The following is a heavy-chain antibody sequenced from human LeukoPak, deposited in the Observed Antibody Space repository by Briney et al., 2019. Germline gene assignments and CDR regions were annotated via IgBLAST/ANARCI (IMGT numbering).Heavy chain of an antibody. V-gene: IGHV3-30*18. CDR2: ISYDGSNK. CDR3: AKEPGSGWYYFDY. D-gene: IGHD6-19*01. Sequence: QSGGSLRLSCAASGFTFSSYGMHWVRQAPGKGLEWVAVISYDGSNKYYADSVKGRFTISRDNSKNTLYLQMNSLRAEDTAVYYCAKEPGSGWYYFDYWGQGTLVTVSS. J-gene: IGHJ4*02. CDR1: GFTFSSYG.